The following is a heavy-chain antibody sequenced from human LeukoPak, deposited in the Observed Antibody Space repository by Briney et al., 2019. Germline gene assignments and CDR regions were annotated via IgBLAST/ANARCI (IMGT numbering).Heavy chain of an antibody. Sequence: TSETLSLTCTVSGGSISSYYWSWIRRPPGKGLEWIGYIYYSGSTNYNPSLKSRVTISVDTSKNQFSLKLSSVTAADTAVYYCARSLGYNWFDPWGQGTLVTVSS. CDR1: GGSISSYY. V-gene: IGHV4-59*01. CDR2: IYYSGST. CDR3: ARSLGYNWFDP. J-gene: IGHJ5*02. D-gene: IGHD3-16*01.